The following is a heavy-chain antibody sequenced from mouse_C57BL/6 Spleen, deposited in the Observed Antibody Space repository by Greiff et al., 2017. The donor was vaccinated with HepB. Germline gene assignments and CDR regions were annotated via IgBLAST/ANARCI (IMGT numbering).Heavy chain of an antibody. J-gene: IGHJ4*01. CDR1: GYSITSGYD. V-gene: IGHV3-1*01. CDR2: ISYSGST. Sequence: VQLQQSGPGMVKPSQSLSLTCTVTGYSITSGYDWHWIRHFPGNKLEWMGYISYSGSTNYNPSLKSRISITHDTSKNHFFLKLNSVTTEDTATYYCARGVYYYAMDYWGQGTSVTVSS. CDR3: ARGVYYYAMDY.